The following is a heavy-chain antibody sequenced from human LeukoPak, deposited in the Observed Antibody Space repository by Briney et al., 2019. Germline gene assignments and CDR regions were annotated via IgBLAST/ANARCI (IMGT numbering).Heavy chain of an antibody. CDR2: SNSSGGST. Sequence: ASVKVSCKASGYSXTTYYIHWVRQAPGQGLEWMGVSNSSGGSTSFAQKFQARLTMTRDTSTSTVYMELSGLSSEDTAVYYCAREIVVVPSTMGFDPWGQGTLVTVSS. J-gene: IGHJ5*02. CDR1: GYSXTTYY. CDR3: AREIVVVPSTMGFDP. D-gene: IGHD2-2*01. V-gene: IGHV1-46*01.